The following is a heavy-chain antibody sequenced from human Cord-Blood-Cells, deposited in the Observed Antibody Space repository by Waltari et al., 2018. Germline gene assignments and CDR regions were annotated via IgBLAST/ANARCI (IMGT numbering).Heavy chain of an antibody. J-gene: IGHJ5*02. CDR1: GFTFSSYS. D-gene: IGHD1-26*01. Sequence: EVQLVESGGGLVQPGGSLRLSCAASGFTFSSYSMNWVRQAPGKGRGWGSSLCGGSCTHNYAGSGKGRFTISRDNAKNSLYLQMHSLRDEDTAVYYCARGRGSGPWGQGTLVNGSP. V-gene: IGHV3-48*02. CDR2: LCGGSCTH. CDR3: ARGRGSGP.